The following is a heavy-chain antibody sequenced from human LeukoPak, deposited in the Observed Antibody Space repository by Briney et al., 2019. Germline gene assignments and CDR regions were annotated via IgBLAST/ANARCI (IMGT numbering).Heavy chain of an antibody. CDR1: GGSISSGDYY. Sequence: SQTLSLTCTVSGGSISSGDYYWSWIRQPPGKGLEWIGYIYYSGSTYYNPSLKSRVTISVDTSKNQFSLKLSSVTAADTAVYYCARDTYYYDSSGYPWFDPWGQGTLVTVSS. V-gene: IGHV4-30-4*01. CDR2: IYYSGST. CDR3: ARDTYYYDSSGYPWFDP. J-gene: IGHJ5*02. D-gene: IGHD3-22*01.